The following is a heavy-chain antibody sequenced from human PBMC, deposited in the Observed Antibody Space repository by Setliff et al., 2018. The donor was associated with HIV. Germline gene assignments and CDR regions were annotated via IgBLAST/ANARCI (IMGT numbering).Heavy chain of an antibody. CDR1: GGTFSSSA. J-gene: IGHJ6*03. CDR3: ASAGYSSSWLNYYYYMDV. Sequence: SVKVSCKASGGTFSSSAISWVRQAPGQGLEWMGGIIPIFATPNYAQKFQGRVTITADESTSTAYMELSSLRSEDTAAYYCASAGYSSSWLNYYYYMDVWGKGTTVTVSS. CDR2: IIPIFATP. D-gene: IGHD6-13*01. V-gene: IGHV1-69*13.